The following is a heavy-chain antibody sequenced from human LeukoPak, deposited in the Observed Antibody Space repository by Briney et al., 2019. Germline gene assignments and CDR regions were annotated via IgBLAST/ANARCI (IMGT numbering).Heavy chain of an antibody. CDR1: GGSISSYC. Sequence: SETLSLTCTVSGGSISSYCWSWVRQPPGKGLEWIGYIFTSGSTDYNPSLKSRVTMSVDTSKNQLSMELRFLTAADTAVYYCARQGGGRLVVPAAMGAFDIWGQGTMVTVSS. J-gene: IGHJ3*02. CDR3: ARQGGGRLVVPAAMGAFDI. CDR2: IFTSGST. V-gene: IGHV4-4*09. D-gene: IGHD2-2*01.